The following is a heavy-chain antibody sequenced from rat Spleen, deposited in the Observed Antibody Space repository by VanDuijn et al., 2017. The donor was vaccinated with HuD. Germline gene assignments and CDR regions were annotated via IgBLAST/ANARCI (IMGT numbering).Heavy chain of an antibody. V-gene: IGHV5-29*01. J-gene: IGHJ2*01. CDR3: ARGRLFDY. CDR2: ISYDGSHT. Sequence: EVQLVESGGGLEQPGRSLKLSCAASGFTFSNYGMAWVRQAPTKGLEWVATISYDGSHTYYRDSVKGRFSISRGNAENSLYLQMDSLRSEDTDTYYCARGRLFDYWGQGVMVTVSS. CDR1: GFTFSNYG.